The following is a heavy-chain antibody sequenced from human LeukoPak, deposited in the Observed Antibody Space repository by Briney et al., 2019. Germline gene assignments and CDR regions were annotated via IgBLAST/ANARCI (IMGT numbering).Heavy chain of an antibody. CDR3: ARVSTGKYYFDS. V-gene: IGHV3-74*01. CDR1: GFTFSNYW. Sequence: GGSLRLSCAASGFTFSNYWMHWVRQAPGKGLVWVTRINTDGSTTSYADSVEGRFTISRDNAKNTPYLQMNSLRAEDTAVYYCARVSTGKYYFDSWGQGTLVTVSS. CDR2: INTDGSTT. D-gene: IGHD2-8*02. J-gene: IGHJ4*02.